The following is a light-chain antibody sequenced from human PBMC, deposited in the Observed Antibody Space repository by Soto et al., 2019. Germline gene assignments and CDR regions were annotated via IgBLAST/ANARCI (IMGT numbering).Light chain of an antibody. CDR3: QQANRFPIT. CDR1: QDISSW. V-gene: IGKV1-12*01. Sequence: DIQMTQSPSFVSASVGDRVTVTCRASQDISSWLAWYQQKPGKAPKLPIYTTSTLGSGVPSRFSGSRSGTDFTLTISGLQPEDFATYYCQQANRFPITFGQGTRLEIK. J-gene: IGKJ5*01. CDR2: TTS.